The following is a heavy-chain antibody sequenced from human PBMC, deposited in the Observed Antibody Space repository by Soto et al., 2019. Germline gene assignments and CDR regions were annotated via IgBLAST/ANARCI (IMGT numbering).Heavy chain of an antibody. V-gene: IGHV4-39*01. CDR3: ARLNIVVVTAPYYFDY. CDR2: IYYSGST. D-gene: IGHD2-21*02. J-gene: IGHJ4*02. CDR1: GGSISSSSYY. Sequence: PSLTCTVSGGSISSSSYYWGWIRQPPGKGLEWIGSIYYSGSTYYNPSLKSRVTISVDTSKNQFSLKLSSVTAADTAVYYCARLNIVVVTAPYYFDYWGQGTLVTVSS.